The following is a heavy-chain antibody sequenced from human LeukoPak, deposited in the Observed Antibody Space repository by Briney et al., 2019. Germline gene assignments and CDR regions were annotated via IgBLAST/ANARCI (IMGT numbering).Heavy chain of an antibody. Sequence: PSETLSLTCTVSGGSISCYYWSWIRQPAGKGLEWIGRIYTSGSTNYNPSLRSRVTMSVDTSKNQFSLKLSSVTAADTAVYYCARENGRMVRGGPLHDVFDIWGQGTMVTVSS. J-gene: IGHJ3*02. V-gene: IGHV4-4*07. CDR3: ARENGRMVRGGPLHDVFDI. D-gene: IGHD3-10*01. CDR2: IYTSGST. CDR1: GGSISCYY.